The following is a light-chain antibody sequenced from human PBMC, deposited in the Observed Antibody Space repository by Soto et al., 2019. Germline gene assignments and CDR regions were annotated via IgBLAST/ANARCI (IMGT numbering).Light chain of an antibody. V-gene: IGKV1-5*01. CDR3: QQYNRYSLT. CDR2: DAS. Sequence: DIQLTQSPSTLSKTVGDRVTITCRASQSISSWLAWYQQKPGKAPKLLIYDASSLESGVPSRFSGSGSDTEFTLTINNLQPDDFATYHCQQYNRYSLTFGGGTKV. J-gene: IGKJ4*01. CDR1: QSISSW.